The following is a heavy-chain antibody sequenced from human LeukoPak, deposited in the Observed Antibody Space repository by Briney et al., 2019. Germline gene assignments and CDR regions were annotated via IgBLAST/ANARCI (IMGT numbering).Heavy chain of an antibody. Sequence: GGSLRLSCAVSGFTFSSYAMSWVRQAPGKGLEWVSAISGSGGSTYYADSVKGRFTISRDNSKNTLYLQMNSLRAEDTAVYYCAKSPRSSSSWYVFDYWGQGTLVTVSS. CDR2: ISGSGGST. CDR3: AKSPRSSSSWYVFDY. J-gene: IGHJ4*02. V-gene: IGHV3-23*01. CDR1: GFTFSSYA. D-gene: IGHD6-13*01.